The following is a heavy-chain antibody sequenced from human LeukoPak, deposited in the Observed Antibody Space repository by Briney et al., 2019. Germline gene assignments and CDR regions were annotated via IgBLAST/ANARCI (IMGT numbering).Heavy chain of an antibody. Sequence: GGSLRLSCSASGFTFSDYWMMWVRQAPGKGLEWVGNIRQDDSEKNYVDSVKGRFTISRDNAKNSLYLQMNSLRAEDTAVYYCARPHSSGWSYYFDYWGQGTLVTVSS. J-gene: IGHJ4*02. CDR3: ARPHSSGWSYYFDY. V-gene: IGHV3-7*01. D-gene: IGHD6-19*01. CDR1: GFTFSDYW. CDR2: IRQDDSEK.